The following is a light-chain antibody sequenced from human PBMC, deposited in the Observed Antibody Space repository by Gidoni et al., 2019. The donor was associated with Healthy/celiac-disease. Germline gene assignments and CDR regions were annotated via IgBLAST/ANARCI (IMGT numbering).Light chain of an antibody. V-gene: IGKV3-15*01. CDR1: QTVNSN. CDR3: QQYNNWPPYT. J-gene: IGKJ2*01. Sequence: EIVMTQSHATLSVSPGERATLPCRASQTVNSNLAWYQQKPGQAPRLLIYGSSTRATGIPARFSGSGSGTEFTLSISILQSEDFAVYYCQQYNNWPPYTFXXXTKLEIK. CDR2: GSS.